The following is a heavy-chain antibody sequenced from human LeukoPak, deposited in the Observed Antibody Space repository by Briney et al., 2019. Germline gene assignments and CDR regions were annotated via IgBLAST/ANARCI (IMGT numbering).Heavy chain of an antibody. Sequence: SETLSLTCTVPGRSISSYYWSWIRQPPGKGLEWIGYIYYSGSTNYNPSLKSRVTISVDTSKNQFSLKLSSVTAADTAVYYCARGIWFGELYYFDYWGQGTLVTVSS. J-gene: IGHJ4*02. CDR3: ARGIWFGELYYFDY. D-gene: IGHD3-10*01. V-gene: IGHV4-59*01. CDR2: IYYSGST. CDR1: GRSISSYY.